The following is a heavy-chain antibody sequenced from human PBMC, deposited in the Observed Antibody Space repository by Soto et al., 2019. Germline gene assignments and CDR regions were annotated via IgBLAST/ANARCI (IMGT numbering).Heavy chain of an antibody. CDR2: ISWVGLAQ. J-gene: IGHJ4*02. CDR3: AKETIQVGGPNYFDY. D-gene: IGHD1-1*01. V-gene: IGHV3-30*18. Sequence: GGSLRLSCEASGFTFGRYGMDWVRQLPGMGLEWVAVISWVGLAQYYGDSVRGRFTISRDNSQSTLYLQMNSLRTEDTAIYYCAKETIQVGGPNYFDYWGQGVLVTVSS. CDR1: GFTFGRYG.